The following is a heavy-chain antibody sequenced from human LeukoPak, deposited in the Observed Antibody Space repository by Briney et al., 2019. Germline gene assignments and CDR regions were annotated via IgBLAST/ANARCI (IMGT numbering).Heavy chain of an antibody. CDR1: GFTFNNYG. V-gene: IGHV3-30*02. CDR3: AKSQYQLRWGDFFDY. Sequence: GGSLRLSCAASGFTFNNYGMHWVLQAPGKGLEWVTFIRYDGSNTFYTDSVKGRFTISRDNSKNTLYLQMNSLRAEDTAVYYCAKSQYQLRWGDFFDYWGQGTLVTVSS. J-gene: IGHJ4*02. D-gene: IGHD4-23*01. CDR2: IRYDGSNT.